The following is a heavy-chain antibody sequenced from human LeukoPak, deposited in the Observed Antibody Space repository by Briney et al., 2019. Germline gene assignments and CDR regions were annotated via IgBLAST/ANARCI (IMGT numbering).Heavy chain of an antibody. Sequence: SETLSLTCSVSGGSISSSTYYWGWIRQPPGKGLEWIGNIYNSGSTYYNPPLKSRVTISVDTSKNQFSLKLSSVTAADTAVYYCARQAYSSNLGWFDPWGQGTLVTVSS. CDR1: GGSISSSTYY. J-gene: IGHJ5*02. D-gene: IGHD6-13*01. CDR3: ARQAYSSNLGWFDP. CDR2: IYNSGST. V-gene: IGHV4-39*01.